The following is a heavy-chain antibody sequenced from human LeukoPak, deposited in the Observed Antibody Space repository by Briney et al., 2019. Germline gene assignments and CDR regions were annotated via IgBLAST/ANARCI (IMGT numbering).Heavy chain of an antibody. D-gene: IGHD6-19*01. Sequence: PGGSLRLSCAASGFTLSSHAMSWVRQAPGRRLEWVSAISGSGGSTYYADSVKGRFTISRDNSKDTLYLQMNSLRAEDTAVYYCAKSIAVAGTDYWGQGTLVTVSS. J-gene: IGHJ4*02. CDR1: GFTLSSHA. V-gene: IGHV3-23*01. CDR3: AKSIAVAGTDY. CDR2: ISGSGGST.